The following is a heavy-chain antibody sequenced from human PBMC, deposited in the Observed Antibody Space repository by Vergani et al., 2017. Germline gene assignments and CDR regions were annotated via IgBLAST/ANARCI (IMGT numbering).Heavy chain of an antibody. CDR1: GFTFSSYA. CDR2: ISGSGGSA. J-gene: IGHJ4*02. V-gene: IGHV3-23*01. D-gene: IGHD2-2*02. CDR3: AKGYCSSTSCYNDY. Sequence: EVQLLESGGGLVQPGGSLRLSCAASGFTFSSYAMSWVRQAPGKGLEWVSAISGSGGSAYYADSVKGRFTISRDNSKNTLYLQMNSLRAEDTAVYYCAKGYCSSTSCYNDYWGQGTLVTVSS.